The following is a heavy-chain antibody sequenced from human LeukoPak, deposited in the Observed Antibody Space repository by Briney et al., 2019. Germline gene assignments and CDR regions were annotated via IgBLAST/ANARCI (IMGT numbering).Heavy chain of an antibody. CDR3: ARPRSEDGYNYGPFDY. Sequence: ASVKVSCKASGGTFSSYAISWVRQAPGQGLEWMGGIIPIFGTANYAQKFQGRVTITTDESTSTAYMELSSLRSEDTAVYYRARPRSEDGYNYGPFDYWGQGTLVTVSS. CDR1: GGTFSSYA. V-gene: IGHV1-69*05. D-gene: IGHD5-24*01. J-gene: IGHJ4*02. CDR2: IIPIFGTA.